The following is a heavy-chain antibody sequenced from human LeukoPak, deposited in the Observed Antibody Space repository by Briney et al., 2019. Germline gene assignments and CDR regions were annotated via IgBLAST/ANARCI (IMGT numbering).Heavy chain of an antibody. J-gene: IGHJ3*02. V-gene: IGHV3-9*03. CDR3: AKALSPHYYDSSGYYPGAFDI. CDR1: GFTFDDYA. D-gene: IGHD3-22*01. Sequence: GRSLRLSCAASGFTFDDYAMHWVRQAPGKGLEWVSGISWNRGSIGYADSVKGRFTISRDNAKNSLYLQMNSLSAEDMALYYCAKALSPHYYDSSGYYPGAFDIWGQGTMVTVSS. CDR2: ISWNRGSI.